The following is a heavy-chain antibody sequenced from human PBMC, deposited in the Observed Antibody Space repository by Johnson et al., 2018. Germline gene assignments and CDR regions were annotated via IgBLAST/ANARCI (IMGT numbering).Heavy chain of an antibody. Sequence: EVQLVESGGGLVQXGRSXRLXCAASGFTFTSYAMNWVRQAPGKGLEWVSSISSSSSYIYYADSMKGRFPISRDNAKNSLYLQMNSLRAEDTAVFYCARDPEKVAGPSFFDAFDIWGQGTMVTVSS. CDR1: GFTFTSYA. CDR3: ARDPEKVAGPSFFDAFDI. J-gene: IGHJ3*02. V-gene: IGHV3-21*06. CDR2: ISSSSSYI. D-gene: IGHD6-19*01.